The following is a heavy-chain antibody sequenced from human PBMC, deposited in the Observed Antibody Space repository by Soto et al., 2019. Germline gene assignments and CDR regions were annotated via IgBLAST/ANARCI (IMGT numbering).Heavy chain of an antibody. J-gene: IGHJ4*02. V-gene: IGHV3-30*14. CDR2: ISYDGSNK. CDR1: RFNFRTYV. Sequence: QVQLVESGGGMVQPGRSLRLSCAASRFNFRTYVMHWVRQAPGKGLEWVAVISYDGSNKYYGGPVKGRFTISRDNSKNTVFLQMDNLRPEDTALYYCARGTGVVITSFDSWGQGTLVTVSS. D-gene: IGHD3-3*01. CDR3: ARGTGVVITSFDS.